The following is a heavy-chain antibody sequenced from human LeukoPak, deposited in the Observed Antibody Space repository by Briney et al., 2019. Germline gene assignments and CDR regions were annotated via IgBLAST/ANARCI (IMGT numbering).Heavy chain of an antibody. J-gene: IGHJ4*02. Sequence: ASLKVSCEASGYTFTSYDINWVRQAPGQGLEWMGWMNPNSGNTGYAQKFQGRVTMTRNTSISTAYMELSSLRSEDTAVYYCARDLGDYWGQGTLVSVFS. CDR3: ARDLGDY. V-gene: IGHV1-8*01. CDR2: MNPNSGNT. CDR1: GYTFTSYD.